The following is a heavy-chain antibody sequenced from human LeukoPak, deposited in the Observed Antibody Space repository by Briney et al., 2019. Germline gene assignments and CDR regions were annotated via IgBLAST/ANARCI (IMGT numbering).Heavy chain of an antibody. D-gene: IGHD6-6*01. V-gene: IGHV3-33*06. CDR3: AKGSSSSSGYAFDI. Sequence: PGRSLRLSCAASGFTFSSYGMHWVRQAPGKGLEWVAVIWYDGSNKYYADSVKGRFTISRDNSKNTLYLQMNSLRAEDTAVYYCAKGSSSSSGYAFDIWGQGTMVTVSS. CDR2: IWYDGSNK. J-gene: IGHJ3*02. CDR1: GFTFSSYG.